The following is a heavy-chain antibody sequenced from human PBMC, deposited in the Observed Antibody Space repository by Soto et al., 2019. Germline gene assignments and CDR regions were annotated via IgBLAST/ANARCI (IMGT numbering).Heavy chain of an antibody. CDR2: ISYDGSNK. Sequence: GGSLRLSCAASGFTFSSYGMHWVRQAPGKGLEWVAVISYDGSNKYYADSVKGRFTISRDNSKNTLYLQMNSLRAEDTAVYYCAKDLVLYNSASPHYFDQWGQGTQVTVSS. J-gene: IGHJ4*02. D-gene: IGHD6-25*01. CDR3: AKDLVLYNSASPHYFDQ. V-gene: IGHV3-30*18. CDR1: GFTFSSYG.